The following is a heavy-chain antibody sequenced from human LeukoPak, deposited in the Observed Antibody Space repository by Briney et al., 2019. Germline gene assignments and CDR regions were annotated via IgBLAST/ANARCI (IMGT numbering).Heavy chain of an antibody. CDR3: ARVRDIVVPDIVD. Sequence: SETLSLTCAVYGGSFSGYYWSWIRQPPGKGLEWIGEINHSGSTNYNPSLKSRVTISVDTSKNQFSLKLSSVTAADTAVYYCARVRDIVVPDIVDWGQGTLVTVSS. V-gene: IGHV4-34*01. CDR1: GGSFSGYY. J-gene: IGHJ4*02. CDR2: INHSGST. D-gene: IGHD2-15*01.